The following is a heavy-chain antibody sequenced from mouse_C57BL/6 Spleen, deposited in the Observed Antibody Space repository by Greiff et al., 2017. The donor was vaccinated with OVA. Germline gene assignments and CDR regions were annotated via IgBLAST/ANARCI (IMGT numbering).Heavy chain of an antibody. J-gene: IGHJ3*01. Sequence: VKLMESGAELVKPGASVKLSCKASGYTFTEYTIHWVKQRSGQGLEWIGWFYPGSGSIKYNEKFKDKATLTADKSSSTVYMELSRLTSEDSAVYFCARHEDGYYGSSDWFAYWGQGTLVTVSA. D-gene: IGHD1-1*01. CDR1: GYTFTEYT. CDR3: ARHEDGYYGSSDWFAY. V-gene: IGHV1-62-2*01. CDR2: FYPGSGSI.